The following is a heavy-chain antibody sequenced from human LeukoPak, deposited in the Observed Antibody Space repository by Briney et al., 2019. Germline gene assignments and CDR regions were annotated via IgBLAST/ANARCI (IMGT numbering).Heavy chain of an antibody. Sequence: SETLSLTCTVSGDSISSSSYSWGWIRQPPGKGLEWIGTIYYSGSTYYNPSLKSRVTISVDTSKDQFSLKLSSVTAADTAVYYCARQPSLSYSSGNTCWFDPWGQGTLVTVSS. D-gene: IGHD3-22*01. V-gene: IGHV4-39*01. CDR1: GDSISSSSYS. CDR3: ARQPSLSYSSGNTCWFDP. J-gene: IGHJ5*02. CDR2: IYYSGST.